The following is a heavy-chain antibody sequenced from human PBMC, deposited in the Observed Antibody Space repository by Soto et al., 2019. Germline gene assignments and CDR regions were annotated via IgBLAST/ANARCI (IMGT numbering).Heavy chain of an antibody. V-gene: IGHV3-9*01. CDR3: AKGVFQLVAY. Sequence: SLRLSCAASGFTFDDHAIHWVRQAPGEGLEWVSGITWNSGSRGYADSVKGRFTISRDNAKNSLYLQMNSLRAEDTALYYCAKGVFQLVAYWGQGTLVTV. J-gene: IGHJ4*02. CDR2: ITWNSGSR. CDR1: GFTFDDHA. D-gene: IGHD2-2*01.